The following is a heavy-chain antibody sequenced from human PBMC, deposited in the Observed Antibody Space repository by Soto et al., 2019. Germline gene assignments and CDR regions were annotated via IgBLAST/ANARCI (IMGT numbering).Heavy chain of an antibody. CDR1: KFTFASYV. V-gene: IGHV3-30*04. CDR3: EREMIPMIMGGMSAMDV. CDR2: ISFDGTNK. D-gene: IGHD3-22*01. Sequence: QVQLVESGGGVVQPERSQRISCKASKFTFASYVMHWVRQAPGEGLERVALISFDGTNKYYADSVKGRFTISRDNSKNTMYLQMKSLRPENTAVYYCEREMIPMIMGGMSAMDVWGQGTTVTVS. J-gene: IGHJ6*02.